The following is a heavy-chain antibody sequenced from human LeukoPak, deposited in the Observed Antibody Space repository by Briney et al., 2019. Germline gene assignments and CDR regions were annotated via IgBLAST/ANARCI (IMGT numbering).Heavy chain of an antibody. CDR3: ARDSPGTDAFDI. V-gene: IGHV3-21*01. Sequence: PRGSLRLSCAASGFTFSSYSMNWVRQAPGKGLEWVSSISSSSSYIYYADSVKGRFTISRDNAKNSLYLQMNSLRAEDTAVYYCARDSPGTDAFDIWGQGTMVTVSS. CDR1: GFTFSSYS. J-gene: IGHJ3*02. CDR2: ISSSSSYI.